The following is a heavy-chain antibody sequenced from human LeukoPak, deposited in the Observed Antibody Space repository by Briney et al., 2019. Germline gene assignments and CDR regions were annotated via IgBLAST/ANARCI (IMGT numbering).Heavy chain of an antibody. J-gene: IGHJ4*02. CDR1: GGSISSGGYY. V-gene: IGHV4-31*03. CDR2: IYYSGST. D-gene: IGHD3-16*01. CDR3: ARVIPSLRYFDY. Sequence: PSQTLSLTCTVSGGSISSGGYYWSWIRQHPGKGLEWIGYIYYSGSTYYNPSLKSRVTISVDTSKNQFSLKLSSVTAADTAVYYCARVIPSLRYFDYWGQGTLVTVSS.